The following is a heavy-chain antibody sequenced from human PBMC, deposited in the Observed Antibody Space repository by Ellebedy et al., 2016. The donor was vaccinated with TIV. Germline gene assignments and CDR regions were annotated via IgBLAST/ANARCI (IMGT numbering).Heavy chain of an antibody. Sequence: ASVKVSXKVSRYTLTELSMHWVRQAPGKGLEWMGGFDPEDGETIYAQKFQGRVTMTEDTSTDTAYMELSSLRSEDTAVYYCATATTTATSYYYYYMDVWGKGTTVTVSS. CDR3: ATATTTATSYYYYYMDV. CDR2: FDPEDGET. V-gene: IGHV1-24*01. J-gene: IGHJ6*03. CDR1: RYTLTELS. D-gene: IGHD6-25*01.